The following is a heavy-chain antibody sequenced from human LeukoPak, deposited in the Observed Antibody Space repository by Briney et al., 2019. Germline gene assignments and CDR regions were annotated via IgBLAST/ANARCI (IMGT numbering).Heavy chain of an antibody. Sequence: SETLSLTCTVSGGSISSYYWSWIRHPPGKGLGWIGYIYYSGSTNYNPSLKSRVTISVDTSKNQFSLKLSSVTAADTAVYYCARVSIVGATFDYWGQGTLVTVSS. D-gene: IGHD1-26*01. CDR2: IYYSGST. CDR3: ARVSIVGATFDY. J-gene: IGHJ4*02. CDR1: GGSISSYY. V-gene: IGHV4-59*01.